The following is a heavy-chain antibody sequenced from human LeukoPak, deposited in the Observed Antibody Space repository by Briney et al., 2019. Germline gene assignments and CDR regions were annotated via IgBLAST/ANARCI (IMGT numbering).Heavy chain of an antibody. D-gene: IGHD2-15*01. J-gene: IGHJ4*02. V-gene: IGHV3-23*01. Sequence: PGGSLRLSCAASGFTFSSYAMSWVRQAPGKGLEWVSAISGSGGSTYYADSVKGRFTISRDNSKNTLYLQMNSLRAEDTAVYYCAKDPGGYCSGGSCYVWGQGTLVTVSS. CDR3: AKDPGGYCSGGSCYV. CDR2: ISGSGGST. CDR1: GFTFSSYA.